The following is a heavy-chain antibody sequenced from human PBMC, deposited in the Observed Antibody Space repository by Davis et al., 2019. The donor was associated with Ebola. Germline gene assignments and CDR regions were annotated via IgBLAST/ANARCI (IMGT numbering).Heavy chain of an antibody. J-gene: IGHJ6*02. CDR2: IKEDGSDK. Sequence: GESLKISCAASGVTFRNYWMSWVRQAPGKGPEWVANIKEDGSDKYYADSVKGRFTISRDNSKNTLYLQMNSLRAEDTAVYYCARVYDPYYYYGMDVWGQGTTVTVSS. V-gene: IGHV3-7*04. CDR1: GVTFRNYW. CDR3: ARVYDPYYYYGMDV. D-gene: IGHD3-22*01.